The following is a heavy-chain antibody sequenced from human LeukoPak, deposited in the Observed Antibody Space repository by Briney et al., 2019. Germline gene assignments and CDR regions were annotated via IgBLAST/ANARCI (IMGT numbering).Heavy chain of an antibody. Sequence: GGSLRLSCAASGFTFSTYGMHWVRQAPGKGLEWMAVILNDGSNQYYADSVKGRFSISRDNSKNTLYLQMNSLRIEDTAVYYCATPPTAYTSGSLGYWGQGTLVTVSS. CDR1: GFTFSTYG. CDR3: ATPPTAYTSGSLGY. D-gene: IGHD3-22*01. CDR2: ILNDGSNQ. J-gene: IGHJ4*02. V-gene: IGHV3-30*02.